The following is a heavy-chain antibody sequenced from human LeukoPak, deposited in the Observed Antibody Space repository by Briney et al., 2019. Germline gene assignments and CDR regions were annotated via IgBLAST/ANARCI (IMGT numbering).Heavy chain of an antibody. D-gene: IGHD1-26*01. CDR1: GFTFSSYA. V-gene: IGHV3-23*01. J-gene: IGHJ4*02. CDR2: ISGSGGST. CDR3: AKDSAEGVIDY. Sequence: GGSLRLSCAASGFTFSSYAMSWLRQAPGKGLEWVSAISGSGGSTYYAYSVKGRFTISRDNSKNTLYLQINSLRAEDTAVYYCAKDSAEGVIDYWGQGTLVTVSS.